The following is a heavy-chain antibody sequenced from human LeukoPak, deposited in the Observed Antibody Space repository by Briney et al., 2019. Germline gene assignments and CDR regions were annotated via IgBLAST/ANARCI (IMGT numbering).Heavy chain of an antibody. V-gene: IGHV3-23*01. Sequence: GGSLRLSCTASGFTFGDYAMNWVRQAPGKGLEWVSGISNSGGSTYYADSVKGRFTISRDNSKNTLYLQMNSLRAEDTAVYYCAKETSSSFDYWGQGTLVTVSS. D-gene: IGHD6-6*01. CDR3: AKETSSSFDY. J-gene: IGHJ4*02. CDR2: ISNSGGST. CDR1: GFTFGDYA.